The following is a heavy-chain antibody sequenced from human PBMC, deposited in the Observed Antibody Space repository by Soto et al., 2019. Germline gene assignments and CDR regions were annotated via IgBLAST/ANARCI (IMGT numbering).Heavy chain of an antibody. CDR1: GLTFNYYW. Sequence: VQLVESEGGLVQRGGSLRLSCAASGLTFNYYWMHWVRQAPGQGRVWVSHVHSDGSSTTYADSVKGRFTISRDNAKNTLYLQMNSLRAEDTAVYYCARGDKGGFDLWGQGTTVTVSS. V-gene: IGHV3-74*01. CDR3: ARGDKGGFDL. J-gene: IGHJ3*01. CDR2: VHSDGSST. D-gene: IGHD2-21*02.